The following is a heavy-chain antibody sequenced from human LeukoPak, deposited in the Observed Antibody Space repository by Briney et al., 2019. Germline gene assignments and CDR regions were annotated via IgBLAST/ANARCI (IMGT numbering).Heavy chain of an antibody. J-gene: IGHJ4*02. D-gene: IGHD3-22*01. CDR3: AGARITMIGGIYYFDY. Sequence: SVKVSCKASGGTFSSYAISWVRQAPGQGLEWMGGIIPIFGTANYAQKFQGRVTITTDESTSTAYMELSSLRSEDTAVYYCAGARITMIGGIYYFDYWGQGTLVTVSS. V-gene: IGHV1-69*05. CDR1: GGTFSSYA. CDR2: IIPIFGTA.